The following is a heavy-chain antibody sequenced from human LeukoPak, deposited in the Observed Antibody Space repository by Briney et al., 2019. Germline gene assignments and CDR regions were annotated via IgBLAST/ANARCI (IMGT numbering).Heavy chain of an antibody. J-gene: IGHJ4*02. V-gene: IGHV3-30*02. CDR1: GFTFNNYG. D-gene: IGHD6-19*01. CDR2: IRYNGNNQ. CDR3: ARDLIAVAGIDY. Sequence: GGSLRLSCAASGFTFNNYGMHWVRQAPGKGLEWVAFIRYNGNNQYYADSVKGRFTISRDNSKNTLYLQMNSLKGDDTAVYYCARDLIAVAGIDYWGQGTLVTVSS.